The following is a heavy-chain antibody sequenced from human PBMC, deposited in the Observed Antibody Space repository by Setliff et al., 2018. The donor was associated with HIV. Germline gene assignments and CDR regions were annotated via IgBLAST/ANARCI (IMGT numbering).Heavy chain of an antibody. J-gene: IGHJ5*02. CDR2: ISDDGTKT. D-gene: IGHD3-16*01. V-gene: IGHV3-30*18. CDR3: AKDYTQPFWEYNWFAV. CDR1: GFSFSSYG. Sequence: PGGSLRLSCATSGFSFSSYGMHWVRQAPGKGLEWVAVISDDGTKTFYEDSVKGRFTISRDNFKNTLYLEMNSLRSEDTAVYYCAKDYTQPFWEYNWFAVWGQGTQVTRLL.